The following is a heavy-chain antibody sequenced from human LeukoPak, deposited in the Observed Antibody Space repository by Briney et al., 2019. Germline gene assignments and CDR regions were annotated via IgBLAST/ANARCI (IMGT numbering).Heavy chain of an antibody. V-gene: IGHV1-2*02. D-gene: IGHD3-3*01. J-gene: IGHJ4*02. Sequence: ASVKVSCKASGYTFTAYYIHWVRQAPGQGLECLGWINPSTGVATYAQPFQGRVTMTRDTSITTHYMEVSGLRYDDTAVYYCAREGTIVGVAPFDYWGQGTLVTVSS. CDR2: INPSTGVA. CDR3: AREGTIVGVAPFDY. CDR1: GYTFTAYY.